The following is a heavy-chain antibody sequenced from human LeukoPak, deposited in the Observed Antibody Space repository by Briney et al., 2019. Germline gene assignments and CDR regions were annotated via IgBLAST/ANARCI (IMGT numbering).Heavy chain of an antibody. CDR2: IKSDGSST. Sequence: PRGSLRLPSAASGFTFTNYWMHWVPRVPGQGLVWVSRIKSDGSSTTYADSVRGRFTISRDNAKNTLYLQMDSLRAEDTAVYYCARDPYSNYVPYYYYYYGMDVWGQGTTVTVSS. J-gene: IGHJ6*02. CDR3: ARDPYSNYVPYYYYYYGMDV. CDR1: GFTFTNYW. D-gene: IGHD4-11*01. V-gene: IGHV3-74*01.